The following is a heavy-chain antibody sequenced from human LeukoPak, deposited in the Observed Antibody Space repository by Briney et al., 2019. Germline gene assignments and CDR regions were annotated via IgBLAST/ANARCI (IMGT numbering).Heavy chain of an antibody. CDR3: ARYSYGGFYFDY. CDR2: LYYDGST. J-gene: IGHJ4*02. Sequence: SETLSLTCTVSGGSISGYYWSWLRQPPGKGLEWIGYLYYDGSTTYNPSLKSRVTISLDTSKNLFFLKLSSVTAADTAVYYCARYSYGGFYFDYWGQGTLVTVSS. CDR1: GGSISGYY. V-gene: IGHV4-59*08. D-gene: IGHD5-18*01.